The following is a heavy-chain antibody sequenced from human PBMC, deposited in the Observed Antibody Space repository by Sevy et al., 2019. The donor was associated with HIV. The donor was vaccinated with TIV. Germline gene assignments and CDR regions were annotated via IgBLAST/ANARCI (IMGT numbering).Heavy chain of an antibody. CDR3: ARVGVMSVGATNGYYGMDV. CDR1: GFTFSDYY. V-gene: IGHV3-11*01. Sequence: GGSLRLSCAASGFTFSDYYMSWIRQAPGKGLEWVSYISSSGSTIYYADSVKGRFTISRDNAKNSLYLQMNSLRAEDTAVYYFARVGVMSVGATNGYYGMDVWGQGTTVTVSS. D-gene: IGHD1-26*01. CDR2: ISSSGSTI. J-gene: IGHJ6*02.